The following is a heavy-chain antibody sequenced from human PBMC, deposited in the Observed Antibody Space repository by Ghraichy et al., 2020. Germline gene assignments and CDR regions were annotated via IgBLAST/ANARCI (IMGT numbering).Heavy chain of an antibody. V-gene: IGHV4-34*01. Sequence: SETLSLTCAVYGGSFSGYYWSWIRQPPGKGLEWIGEINHSGSTNYNPSLKSRVTISVDTSKNQFSLKLSSVTTADTAVYYCARGRVSNFWSGYPPRGRTFGFFDYWGQGTLVTVSS. J-gene: IGHJ4*02. CDR1: GGSFSGYY. CDR2: INHSGST. CDR3: ARGRVSNFWSGYPPRGRTFGFFDY. D-gene: IGHD3-3*01.